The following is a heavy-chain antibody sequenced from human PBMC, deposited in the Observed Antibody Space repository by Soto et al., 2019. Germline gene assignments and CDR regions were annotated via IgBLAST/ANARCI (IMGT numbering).Heavy chain of an antibody. J-gene: IGHJ4*02. V-gene: IGHV3-23*01. CDR3: ARVRGIVGSRFDY. CDR2: ISGSGGST. D-gene: IGHD1-26*01. Sequence: EVQLLESGGGLVQPGGSLRLSCAASGFTFSSYAMSWVRQAPGKGLEWVSAISGSGGSTYYADSVKGRFTISRDNSKNTLYLQMNSLRAEDTAVYYCARVRGIVGSRFDYWGQGTLVTVSS. CDR1: GFTFSSYA.